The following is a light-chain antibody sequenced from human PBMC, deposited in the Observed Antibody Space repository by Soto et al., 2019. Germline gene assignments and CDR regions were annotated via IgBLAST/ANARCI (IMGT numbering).Light chain of an antibody. V-gene: IGKV3-20*01. J-gene: IGKJ1*01. Sequence: EIVLTQSPGTLSLSPGERATLSCRASQSVSSSYLAWYQQKPGQAPRLLIYGASSRATGIPDRFSGSGSGTDCTLIISRLEPEEFAGDDCQQEDSAPRTFGQGTKVEIK. CDR1: QSVSSSY. CDR2: GAS. CDR3: QQEDSAPRT.